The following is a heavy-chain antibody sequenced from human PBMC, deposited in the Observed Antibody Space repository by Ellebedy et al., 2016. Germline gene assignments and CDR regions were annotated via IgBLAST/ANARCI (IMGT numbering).Heavy chain of an antibody. V-gene: IGHV3-9*01. CDR2: ISWSSGNL. D-gene: IGHD3-16*01. CDR1: GFTFDDYA. CDR3: AKAEGETFTSPFDS. Sequence: SLKISXEASGFTFDDYAMHWVRQGPGKGLEWVSGISWSSGNLGYADSVKGRFTISSDNAKNSLYLQMNSLRAEDTALYYCAKAEGETFTSPFDSWGQGALVTVSS. J-gene: IGHJ4*02.